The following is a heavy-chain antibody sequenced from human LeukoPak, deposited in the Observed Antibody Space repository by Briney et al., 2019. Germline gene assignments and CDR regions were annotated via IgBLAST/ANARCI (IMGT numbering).Heavy chain of an antibody. CDR2: ISSSSSYI. V-gene: IGHV3-21*01. CDR1: GFTFSSYS. CDR3: ARDRRGMTTVTYFDY. J-gene: IGHJ4*02. D-gene: IGHD4-17*01. Sequence: GGSLRLSCAASGFTFSSYSMNWVRQAPGKGLEWVSSISSSSSYIYYADSVKGRFTISRDSAKNSLYLQMNSLRAEDTAVYYCARDRRGMTTVTYFDYWGQGTLVTVSS.